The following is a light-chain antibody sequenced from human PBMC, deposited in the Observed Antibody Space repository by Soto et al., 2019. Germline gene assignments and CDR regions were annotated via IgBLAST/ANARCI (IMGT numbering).Light chain of an antibody. V-gene: IGKV1-5*01. J-gene: IGKJ1*01. CDR3: QQSYTILRT. CDR2: DAS. CDR1: KNINTW. Sequence: DIQMTQSPSTLSASVGDRVTITYRASKNINTWVAWYQQKPGKAPKLLIYDASSLESGVPSRVSGSGSGTDFTLTISNLQPEDFAIYYCQQSYTILRTFGQGTKVDIK.